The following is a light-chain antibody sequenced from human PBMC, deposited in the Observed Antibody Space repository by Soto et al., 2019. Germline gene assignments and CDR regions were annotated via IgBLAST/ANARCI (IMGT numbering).Light chain of an antibody. J-gene: IGKJ2*01. CDR1: QSISSW. V-gene: IGKV1-5*03. CDR3: QQYNSY. Sequence: DIQMTQSPSNLSASVGDRVTITCRASQSISSWLAWYQQKPGKAPKLLIYKASSLESGVPSRFSGSGAGTEFTLTVSSLQRDEFASYCRQQYNSYFGQGTKLEIK. CDR2: KAS.